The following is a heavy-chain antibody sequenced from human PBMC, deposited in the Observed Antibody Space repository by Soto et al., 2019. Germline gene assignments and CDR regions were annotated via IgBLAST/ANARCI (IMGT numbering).Heavy chain of an antibody. CDR2: ISSSTTYI. J-gene: IGHJ4*02. CDR3: ARDHCSSTSCYSP. Sequence: EVQLVESGGGLVKPGGSLRLSCAASGFSFSSDSMNWVRQAPGKGLEWVSSISSSTTYIFYADSVKGRFTISRDNAKNSLYLQVNSLRAEDTAVYYCARDHCSSTSCYSPWGQGTLVTVS. D-gene: IGHD2-2*01. V-gene: IGHV3-21*01. CDR1: GFSFSSDS.